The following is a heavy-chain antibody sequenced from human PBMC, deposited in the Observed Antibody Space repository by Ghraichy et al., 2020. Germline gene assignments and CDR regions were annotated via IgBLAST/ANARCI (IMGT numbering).Heavy chain of an antibody. J-gene: IGHJ4*02. CDR3: ARNSDSGDHKEFDY. CDR2: IWYDGSNK. V-gene: IGHV3-33*01. D-gene: IGHD4-17*01. Sequence: GGSLRLSCAASGFTFSSYGMHWVRQAPGKGLEWVAVIWYDGSNKYYADSVKGRFTISRDNSKNTLYLQMNSLRAEDTAVYYCARNSDSGDHKEFDYWGQGTLVTVSS. CDR1: GFTFSSYG.